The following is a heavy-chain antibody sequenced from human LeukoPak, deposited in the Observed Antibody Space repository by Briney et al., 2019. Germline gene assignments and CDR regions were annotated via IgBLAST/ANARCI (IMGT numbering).Heavy chain of an antibody. CDR2: IYTSGST. Sequence: SETLSLTCTVPGGSSSSYYWSWIRQPPGKGLEWIGYIYTSGSTNYNPSLKSRVTISVDTSKNQFSLKLSSVTAADTAVYYCARGVATTVSGIDYWGQGALVTVSS. CDR1: GGSSSSYY. V-gene: IGHV4-4*09. J-gene: IGHJ4*02. D-gene: IGHD5-24*01. CDR3: ARGVATTVSGIDY.